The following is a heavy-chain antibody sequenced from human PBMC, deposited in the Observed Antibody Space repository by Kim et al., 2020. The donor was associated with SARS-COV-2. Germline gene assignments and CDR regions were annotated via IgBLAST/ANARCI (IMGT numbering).Heavy chain of an antibody. V-gene: IGHV4-31*02. Sequence: NSYNPTHKSRVTISVDTSKNQCSLKLRSVTAADTAVYYCATYGDYGAFDIWGQGTMVTVSS. D-gene: IGHD4-17*01. CDR2: N. CDR3: ATYGDYGAFDI. J-gene: IGHJ3*02.